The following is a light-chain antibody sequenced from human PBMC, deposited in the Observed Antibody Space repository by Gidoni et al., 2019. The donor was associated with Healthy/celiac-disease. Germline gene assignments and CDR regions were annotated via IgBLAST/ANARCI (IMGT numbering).Light chain of an antibody. J-gene: IGKJ3*01. V-gene: IGKV1-39*01. Sequence: DLHMTQSPSSLSASVGDRVTITCRASQSISSYLNWYQQKPGKAPKLLIYAASSLQSGVPSRFSGSGSGTDFTLTISSLQPEDFATYYCQQSYSTPATFGPGTKVDIK. CDR3: QQSYSTPAT. CDR1: QSISSY. CDR2: AAS.